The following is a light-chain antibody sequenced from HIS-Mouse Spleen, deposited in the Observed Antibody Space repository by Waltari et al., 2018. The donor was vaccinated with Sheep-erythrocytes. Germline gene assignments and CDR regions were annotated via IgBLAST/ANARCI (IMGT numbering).Light chain of an antibody. Sequence: QSALTQPRSVSGSPGQSVTISCTGTSSDVGGYNYVSWYQQHPGKAPKLMIYDVSKRPSGVPDRFAGSKSGNTASLTISGRQAEDEADYYCCSYAGSYNHVFATGTKVTVL. J-gene: IGLJ1*01. V-gene: IGLV2-11*01. CDR1: SSDVGGYNY. CDR3: CSYAGSYNHV. CDR2: DVS.